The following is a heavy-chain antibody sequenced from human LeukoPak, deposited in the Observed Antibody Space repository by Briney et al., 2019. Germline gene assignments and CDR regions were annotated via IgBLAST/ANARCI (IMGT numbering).Heavy chain of an antibody. Sequence: GASVNVSCKASGYTFTGYYMHWVRQAPGQGLDWMGWINPNSGGTNYAQKFQGRVTMTRDTSISTAYMELSRLRSDDTAVYYCARAAGYSYGLTDFDYWGQGTLVTVSS. J-gene: IGHJ4*02. V-gene: IGHV1-2*02. D-gene: IGHD5-18*01. CDR3: ARAAGYSYGLTDFDY. CDR2: INPNSGGT. CDR1: GYTFTGYY.